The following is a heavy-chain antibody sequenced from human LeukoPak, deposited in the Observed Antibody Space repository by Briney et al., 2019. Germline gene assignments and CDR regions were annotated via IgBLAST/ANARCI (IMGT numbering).Heavy chain of an antibody. CDR3: ARDGTQYCSGGSCYSRYYYYYMDV. CDR1: GGSFSGYY. J-gene: IGHJ6*03. V-gene: IGHV4-34*01. CDR2: INHRGSS. Sequence: SETLSLTCGVFGGSFSGYYWTWLRQPPGKGLEWIGQINHRGSSHYNPSLKSRVTMSVDTSKNQFSLKLSSVTAADTAVYYCARDGTQYCSGGSCYSRYYYYYMDVWGKGTTVTVSS. D-gene: IGHD2-15*01.